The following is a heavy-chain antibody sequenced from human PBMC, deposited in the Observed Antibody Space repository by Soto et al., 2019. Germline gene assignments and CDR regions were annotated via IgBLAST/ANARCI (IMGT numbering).Heavy chain of an antibody. CDR2: IYYSGST. J-gene: IGHJ4*02. D-gene: IGHD6-19*01. CDR3: ARTSSGWYGNFDY. CDR1: GGSISSYY. V-gene: IGHV4-59*01. Sequence: SEPLSLTCTVSGGSISSYYWSWIRQPPGKGLEWIGYIYYSGSTNYNPSLKSRVTISVDTSKNQFSLKLSSVTAADTAVYYCARTSSGWYGNFDYWGQGTLVTVSS.